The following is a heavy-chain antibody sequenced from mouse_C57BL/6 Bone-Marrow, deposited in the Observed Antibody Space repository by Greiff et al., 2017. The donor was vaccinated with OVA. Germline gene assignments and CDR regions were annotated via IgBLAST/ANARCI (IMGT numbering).Heavy chain of an antibody. CDR2: IYPGGGYT. CDR3: ARWGYYYGSSYDY. J-gene: IGHJ2*01. Sequence: QVQLQQSGAELVRPGTSVKMSCKASGYTFTNYWIGWAKQRPGHGLEWIGDIYPGGGYTNYNEKFKGKATLTADKSSSTAYMQFSSLTSEDSAIYYCARWGYYYGSSYDYWGQGTTLTVSS. CDR1: GYTFTNYW. V-gene: IGHV1-63*01. D-gene: IGHD1-1*01.